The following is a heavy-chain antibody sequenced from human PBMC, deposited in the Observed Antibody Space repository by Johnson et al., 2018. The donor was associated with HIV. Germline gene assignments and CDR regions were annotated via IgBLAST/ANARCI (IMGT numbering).Heavy chain of an antibody. J-gene: IGHJ3*02. CDR1: EFTFSNYA. CDR3: AREPIREVGGAFDI. V-gene: IGHV3-30*04. CDR2: ISYDGKNK. D-gene: IGHD1-26*01. Sequence: QVQLVESGGGLVQPGGSLRLSCAVSEFTFSNYAMHWVRLAPGKGLQWVAVISYDGKNKYYADSVRGRFTISRDNSKNTLFLQMNSLRPEDTAVYYCAREPIREVGGAFDISGQGTMVTVSS.